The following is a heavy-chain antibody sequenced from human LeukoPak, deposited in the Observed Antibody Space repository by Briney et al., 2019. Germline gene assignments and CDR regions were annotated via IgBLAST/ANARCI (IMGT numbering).Heavy chain of an antibody. J-gene: IGHJ4*02. CDR2: IRYDGSDK. Sequence: GGSLRLSCAASGFTFSSYGMHWVRQAPGKGLEWVAFIRYDGSDKYYADSVKGRFTISRDNSKNTLYLQMNSLRAEDTAVYYCARGIAADGVFDYWGQGTLVTVSS. CDR3: ARGIAADGVFDY. V-gene: IGHV3-30*02. CDR1: GFTFSSYG. D-gene: IGHD6-13*01.